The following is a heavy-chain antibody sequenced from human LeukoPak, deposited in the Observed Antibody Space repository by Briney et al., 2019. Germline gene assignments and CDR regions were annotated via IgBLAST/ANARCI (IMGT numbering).Heavy chain of an antibody. CDR3: ARDMDDFWSGYYTVSGFDY. V-gene: IGHV3-23*01. D-gene: IGHD3-3*01. Sequence: PGGSLRLSCAASGFTFSSYAMSWVRQASGKGLEWVSAISGSGGSTYYADSVKGRFTISRDNSKNTLYLQMNSLRAEDTAVYYCARDMDDFWSGYYTVSGFDYWGQGTLVTVSS. CDR1: GFTFSSYA. J-gene: IGHJ4*02. CDR2: ISGSGGST.